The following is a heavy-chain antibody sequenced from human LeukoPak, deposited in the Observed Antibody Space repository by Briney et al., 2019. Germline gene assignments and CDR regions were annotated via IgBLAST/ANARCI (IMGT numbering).Heavy chain of an antibody. CDR3: ARVGQLGLGYYYYYMDV. Sequence: SETLSLTCAAYGGSFSGYYWSWIRQPPGKGLEWIGEINHSGSTNYNPSLKSRVTISVDTSKNQFSLKLSSVTAADTAVYYCARVGQLGLGYYYYYMDVWGKGTTVTVSS. D-gene: IGHD6-6*01. V-gene: IGHV4-34*01. J-gene: IGHJ6*03. CDR1: GGSFSGYY. CDR2: INHSGST.